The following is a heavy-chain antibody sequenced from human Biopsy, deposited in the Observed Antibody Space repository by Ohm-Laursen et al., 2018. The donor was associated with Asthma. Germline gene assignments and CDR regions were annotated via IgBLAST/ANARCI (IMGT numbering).Heavy chain of an antibody. Sequence: SLRLSCTASGFTFGDYWMSWVRQVPGKGLEWVANIKQDGSEKYYVDSVKGRFSTSRDNAKNSLYLQMNSLRVEDTAVYYCARDGRWFDPWGQGTLVTVSS. J-gene: IGHJ5*02. CDR2: IKQDGSEK. CDR1: GFTFGDYW. V-gene: IGHV3-7*01. CDR3: ARDGRWFDP.